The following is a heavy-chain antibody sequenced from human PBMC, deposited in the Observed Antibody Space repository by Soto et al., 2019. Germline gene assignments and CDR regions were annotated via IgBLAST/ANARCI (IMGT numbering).Heavy chain of an antibody. V-gene: IGHV5-51*01. Sequence: GVSRKLSCTGSGYSFINNWIAWVSQMPGKGLEWMGIINPGDSDIRYSPSFQGQITISADKSISTDYLQWRSLKASDTATYDCTRPQSSGWYDYWGQGTLDTVSS. J-gene: IGHJ4*02. CDR3: TRPQSSGWYDY. CDR1: GYSFINNW. CDR2: INPGDSDI. D-gene: IGHD6-19*01.